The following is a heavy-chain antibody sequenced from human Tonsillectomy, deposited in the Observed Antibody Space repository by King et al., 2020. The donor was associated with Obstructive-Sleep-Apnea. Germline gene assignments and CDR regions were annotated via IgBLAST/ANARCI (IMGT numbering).Heavy chain of an antibody. D-gene: IGHD3-10*01. Sequence: QLQESGPGLVKPSETLSLTCTVSGGSISSYYWSWLRQPPGKGLEWIGYIYYSGSTNYNPSLKSRATVSVDTSKNQFSLKLSPVTAADTAVYYCARRESYGSGSYYIYWGQGTLVTVSS. CDR2: IYYSGST. V-gene: IGHV4-59*08. J-gene: IGHJ4*02. CDR1: GGSISSYY. CDR3: ARRESYGSGSYYIY.